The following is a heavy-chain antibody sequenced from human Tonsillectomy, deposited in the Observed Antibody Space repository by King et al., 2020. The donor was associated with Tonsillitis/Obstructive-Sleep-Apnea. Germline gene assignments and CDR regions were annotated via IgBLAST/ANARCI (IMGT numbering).Heavy chain of an antibody. CDR2: IYYSGST. CDR1: GGSISSSSYY. J-gene: IGHJ6*03. CDR3: ARPSSXYVNIVATTDYYYYMDV. Sequence: LQLQESGPGLVKPSETLSLTCTVSGGSISSSSYYWGWIRQPPGKGLEWIGSIYYSGSTYYNPSLKSRVTISVDTSKNQFSLKLSSVTAADTAVYYCARPSSXYVNIVATTDYYYYMDVWGKGTTVTVSS. D-gene: IGHD5-12*01. V-gene: IGHV4-39*01.